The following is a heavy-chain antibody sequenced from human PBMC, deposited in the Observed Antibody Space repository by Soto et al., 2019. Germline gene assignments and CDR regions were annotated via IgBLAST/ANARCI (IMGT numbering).Heavy chain of an antibody. J-gene: IGHJ6*02. CDR1: GFTFSSYA. Sequence: EVQLLESGGGLVQPGGSLRLSCAASGFTFSSYAMSWVRQAPGKGLEWVSAISGSGGSTYYTDSVKGRFTISRDISTCTLCLQMNSLRAEDTAVYFCAKVRHIEVRRPYYYGMDVWGQGTRVTVSS. V-gene: IGHV3-23*01. D-gene: IGHD6-19*01. CDR3: AKVRHIEVRRPYYYGMDV. CDR2: ISGSGGST.